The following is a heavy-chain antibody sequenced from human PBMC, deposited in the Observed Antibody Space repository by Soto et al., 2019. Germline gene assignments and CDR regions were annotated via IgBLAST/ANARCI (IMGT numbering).Heavy chain of an antibody. Sequence: GGSLRLSCAASGFTFSSYWKSWGGKAPGKGLGGVANIKQDGSERYYEDSVKGRFTISRDNAKNSLYLQMTSLRAEDTAVSYCARDALSWYFDLWGRGTLVTVSS. J-gene: IGHJ2*01. CDR1: GFTFSSYW. CDR2: IKQDGSER. CDR3: ARDALSWYFDL. V-gene: IGHV3-7*01.